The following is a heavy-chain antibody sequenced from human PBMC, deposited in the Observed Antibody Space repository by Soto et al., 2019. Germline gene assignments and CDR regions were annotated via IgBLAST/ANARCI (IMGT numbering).Heavy chain of an antibody. CDR3: ARQPTTGDTDLWFDP. Sequence: QLQLLESGPGLVKASETLSLTCSVSGGSISTSRSYWAWIRQPPGKGLEWLANIFYSGSTFYNPSLPSRVSVSVDPSTNEFSLKLRSVTAADTAVYYCARQPTTGDTDLWFDPWGQGTLVTVSS. CDR1: GGSISTSRSY. D-gene: IGHD2-21*01. V-gene: IGHV4-39*01. J-gene: IGHJ5*02. CDR2: IFYSGST.